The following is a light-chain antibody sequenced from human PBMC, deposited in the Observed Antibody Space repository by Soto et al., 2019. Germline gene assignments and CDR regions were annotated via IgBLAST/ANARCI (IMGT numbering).Light chain of an antibody. V-gene: IGKV3-20*01. CDR1: QSVSTRS. CDR2: GAS. J-gene: IGKJ1*01. CDR3: QQYDSSPRT. Sequence: EIVLTQSPGTLSLSPGERATLSCRASQSVSTRSLPWYQQKPGQAPRLLISGASSRAADIPDRFSGSGSGTDFTLTINRLEPEDFAVYYCQQYDSSPRTFGQGTKVE.